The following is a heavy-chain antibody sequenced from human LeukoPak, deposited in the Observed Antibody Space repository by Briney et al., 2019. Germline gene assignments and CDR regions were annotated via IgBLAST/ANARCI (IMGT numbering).Heavy chain of an antibody. Sequence: GASVKVSCKASGNTFTGYYMHWVRQAPGQGLEWMGWINPHNGDTNYSQKFQGRVTMTRDTSISTAYMELSRLRSDDTAVYYCARDDVTPTTSPYDFWSGYHYYMDVWGKGTTVTVSS. J-gene: IGHJ6*03. V-gene: IGHV1-2*02. D-gene: IGHD3-3*01. CDR1: GNTFTGYY. CDR2: INPHNGDT. CDR3: ARDDVTPTTSPYDFWSGYHYYMDV.